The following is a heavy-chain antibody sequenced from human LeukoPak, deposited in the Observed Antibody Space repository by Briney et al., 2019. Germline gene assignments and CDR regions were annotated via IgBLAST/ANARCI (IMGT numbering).Heavy chain of an antibody. V-gene: IGHV1-2*06. CDR3: ASAGWFGESDYFDY. Sequence: ASVKVSCKASGYTFTGYYIHWVRQAPGQGLEWMGRINPNSGGTNYAQKFQGRVTMTRDTSISTAYMELSRLRSDDTAVYYCASAGWFGESDYFDYWGQGTLVTVSS. CDR2: INPNSGGT. D-gene: IGHD3-10*01. J-gene: IGHJ4*02. CDR1: GYTFTGYY.